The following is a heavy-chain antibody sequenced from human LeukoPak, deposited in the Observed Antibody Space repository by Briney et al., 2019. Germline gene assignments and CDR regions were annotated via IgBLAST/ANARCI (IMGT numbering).Heavy chain of an antibody. CDR1: GFTFTSYA. CDR2: IPYDGSNK. D-gene: IGHD4-11*01. V-gene: IGHV3-30*04. CDR3: ARSATVTTSENFGY. Sequence: GRTLRLSCAASGFTFTSYAMHWVRQAPGKGLEWVALIPYDGSNKYYADSVKGRFTVSRDNSKNTLYLQMNSLRAEDTAVYYCARSATVTTSENFGYWGQGTLVTVSS. J-gene: IGHJ4*02.